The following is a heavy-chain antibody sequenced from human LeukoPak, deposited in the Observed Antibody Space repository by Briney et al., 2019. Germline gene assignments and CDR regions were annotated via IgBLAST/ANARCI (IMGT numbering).Heavy chain of an antibody. J-gene: IGHJ6*02. CDR3: AREPPWVYHGSGSYYYYYYGMDV. D-gene: IGHD3-10*01. CDR2: IWYDGSNK. CDR1: GFTFSSYG. Sequence: GGSLRLSCAASGFTFSSYGMHWVRQAPGKGLEWVAVIWYDGSNKYYADSVKGRFTISRDNSKNTLYLQMNSLRAEDTAVYYCAREPPWVYHGSGSYYYYYYGMDVWGQGTTVTVSS. V-gene: IGHV3-33*01.